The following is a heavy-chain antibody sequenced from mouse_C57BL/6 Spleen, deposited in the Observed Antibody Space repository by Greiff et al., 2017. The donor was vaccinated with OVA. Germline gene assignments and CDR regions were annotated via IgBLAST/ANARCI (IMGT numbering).Heavy chain of an antibody. Sequence: VQLKESGGGLVKPGGSLKLSCAASGFTFSDYGMHWVRQAPEKGLEWVAYISSGSSTIYYADTVKGRFTISRDNAKNTLFLQMTSLRSEDTALYYCARQMISYAMDYWGQGTSVTVSS. D-gene: IGHD2-3*01. CDR3: ARQMISYAMDY. V-gene: IGHV5-17*01. CDR2: ISSGSSTI. J-gene: IGHJ4*01. CDR1: GFTFSDYG.